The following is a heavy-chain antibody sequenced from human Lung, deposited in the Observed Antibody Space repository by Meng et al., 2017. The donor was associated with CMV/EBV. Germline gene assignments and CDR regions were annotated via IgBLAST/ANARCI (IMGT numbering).Heavy chain of an antibody. Sequence: GESLKISCAASGFTFSGYWMHWVRQAPGKGLVWVSRIKSDDSSISYADSVKGRFTISRDNAKNTLYLQMNSLRDEDTAVYYCARDPPRPGYNFDSWGQGTLVTVSS. V-gene: IGHV3-74*01. CDR2: IKSDDSSI. CDR1: GFTFSGYW. CDR3: ARDPPRPGYNFDS. D-gene: IGHD5-18*01. J-gene: IGHJ4*02.